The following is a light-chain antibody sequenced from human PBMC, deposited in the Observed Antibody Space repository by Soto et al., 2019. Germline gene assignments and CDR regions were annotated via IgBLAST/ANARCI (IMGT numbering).Light chain of an antibody. V-gene: IGKV1-33*01. CDR3: QQYSNWPRT. CDR1: QSIINY. J-gene: IGKJ1*01. Sequence: DIHMTQSPSSLSSSFGDRVTITFRASQSIINYLNWYQQKPGKAPKLLIYDASNLETGVPSRFSGSGSGTEFTLTISSLQSEDFAVYYCQQYSNWPRTFGQGTKVDI. CDR2: DAS.